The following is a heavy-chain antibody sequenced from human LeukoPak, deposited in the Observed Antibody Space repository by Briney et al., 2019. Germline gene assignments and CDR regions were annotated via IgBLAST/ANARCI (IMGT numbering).Heavy chain of an antibody. Sequence: PSETLSLTCTVSGGSISSGSYYWSWIRQPAGKGLEWIGRIYTSGSTNYNPSLKSRVTISVDTSKNQFSLKLSSVTAADTAVYYCARHTDCSSTSCYGSSSWPIDYWGQGTLVTVSS. CDR2: IYTSGST. CDR3: ARHTDCSSTSCYGSSSWPIDY. D-gene: IGHD2-2*01. J-gene: IGHJ4*02. V-gene: IGHV4-61*02. CDR1: GGSISSGSYY.